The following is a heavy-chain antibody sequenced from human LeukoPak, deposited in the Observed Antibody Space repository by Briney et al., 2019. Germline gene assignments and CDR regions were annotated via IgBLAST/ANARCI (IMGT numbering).Heavy chain of an antibody. CDR3: ARGPSGYHNT. Sequence: GGSLRLSCAVSGFTFSSYGMNWVRQTPGKGLEWVSSISSRSYYIHYADSVKGRFTISRDNAKNSLYLQMNSLRAEDTAVYYCARGPSGYHNTGGQGTLVTVSS. J-gene: IGHJ4*02. V-gene: IGHV3-21*06. D-gene: IGHD5-12*01. CDR2: ISSRSYYI. CDR1: GFTFSSYG.